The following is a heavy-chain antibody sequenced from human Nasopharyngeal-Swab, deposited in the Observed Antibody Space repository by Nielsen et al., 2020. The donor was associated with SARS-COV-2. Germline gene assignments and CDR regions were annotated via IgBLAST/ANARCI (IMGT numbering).Heavy chain of an antibody. CDR1: GLTFSSYA. D-gene: IGHD3-3*01. V-gene: IGHV3-30-3*01. Sequence: GESLKISCAASGLTFSSYAMHWVRQAPGKGLEWVAVISYDGSNKYYADSVKGRFTISRDNSKNTLYLQMNSLRAEDTAVYYCARDYDFWSDWGQGTLVTVSS. CDR2: ISYDGSNK. CDR3: ARDYDFWSD. J-gene: IGHJ4*02.